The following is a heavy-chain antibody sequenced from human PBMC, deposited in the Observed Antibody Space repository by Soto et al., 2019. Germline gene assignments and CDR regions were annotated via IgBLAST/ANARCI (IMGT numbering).Heavy chain of an antibody. CDR2: INPNSGGT. J-gene: IGHJ4*02. V-gene: IGHV1-2*02. Sequence: ASVKVSCKASGGTFSSYAISWVRQAPGQGLEWMGWINPNSGGTNYAQKFQGRVTMTRDTSISTAYMELSRLRSDDTAVYYCARGDHYYDSSRYYSIDYWGQGTLVTVSS. CDR1: GGTFSSYA. CDR3: ARGDHYYDSSRYYSIDY. D-gene: IGHD3-22*01.